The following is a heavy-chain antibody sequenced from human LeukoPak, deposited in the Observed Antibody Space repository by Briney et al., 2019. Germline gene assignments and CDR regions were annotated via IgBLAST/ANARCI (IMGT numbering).Heavy chain of an antibody. J-gene: IGHJ5*02. CDR1: GGTFSSYA. V-gene: IGHV1-69*05. CDR2: IIPIFGTA. Sequence: SVKVSCKASGGTFSSYAISWVRQAPGQGLEWMGGIIPIFGTANYAQKFQGRVTITTDESTSTAYMELSSLRSEDTAVYYCARDCRDGYNRGWFDPWGQGTLVTVSS. CDR3: ARDCRDGYNRGWFDP. D-gene: IGHD5-24*01.